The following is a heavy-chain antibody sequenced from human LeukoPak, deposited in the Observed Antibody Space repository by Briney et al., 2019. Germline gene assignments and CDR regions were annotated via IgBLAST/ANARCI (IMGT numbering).Heavy chain of an antibody. CDR2: IYHSGST. CDR1: GGSFSGYY. D-gene: IGHD3-10*01. CDR3: ARDYYGSGSYRTETNWFAP. V-gene: IGHV4-34*01. J-gene: IGHJ5*02. Sequence: SETLSLTCAVYGGSFSGYYWSWIRQPPGKGLEWIGEIYHSGSTNYNPSLKSRVTISVDKSKNQFSLKLSSVTAADTAVYYCARDYYGSGSYRTETNWFAPWGQGTLVTVSS.